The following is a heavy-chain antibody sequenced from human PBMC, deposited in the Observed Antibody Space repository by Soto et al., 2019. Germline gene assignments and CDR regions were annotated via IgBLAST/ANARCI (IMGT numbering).Heavy chain of an antibody. V-gene: IGHV3-74*01. Sequence: EVHLVESGGGLVQPGGSLRLSCVASGFAFDAYWMHWVRQVPGEGPVWVSRIDYDGTTTTYADSVKGRFTISRDNAKNTLDLQMNSLRAEDTGVDYCTRGPRPSSAGTGAYWGQGTLVTVSS. CDR3: TRGPRPSSAGTGAY. D-gene: IGHD6-13*01. J-gene: IGHJ4*02. CDR1: GFAFDAYW. CDR2: IDYDGTTT.